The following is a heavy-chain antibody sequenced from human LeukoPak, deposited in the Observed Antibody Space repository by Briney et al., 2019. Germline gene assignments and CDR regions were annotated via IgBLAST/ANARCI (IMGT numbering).Heavy chain of an antibody. CDR1: GFNIRNTG. J-gene: IGHJ4*02. Sequence: PGGSLRLSCVASGFNIRNTGMNWVRQAPGKGLEWVSAISDSDETTFYADSVQGRFTISRDNSKNTLFLQMDSLRAEDTAVYYCAKGGFGRPFDYWGQGTLVTVSS. D-gene: IGHD3-10*01. CDR2: ISDSDETT. CDR3: AKGGFGRPFDY. V-gene: IGHV3-23*01.